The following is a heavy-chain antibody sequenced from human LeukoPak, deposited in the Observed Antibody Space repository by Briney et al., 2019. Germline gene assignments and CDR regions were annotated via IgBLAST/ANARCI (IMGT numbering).Heavy chain of an antibody. CDR2: IYYSGST. D-gene: IGHD2-21*02. CDR3: ARDQEYCGGDCYRFFDY. V-gene: IGHV4-39*07. Sequence: PSETLSLTCTVSGGSISSSSYYWGWIRQPPGKGLEWIGSIYYSGSTYYNPSLKSRVTISVDTSKNQFSLKLSSVTAADTAVYYCARDQEYCGGDCYRFFDYWGQGTLVTVSS. CDR1: GGSISSSSYY. J-gene: IGHJ4*02.